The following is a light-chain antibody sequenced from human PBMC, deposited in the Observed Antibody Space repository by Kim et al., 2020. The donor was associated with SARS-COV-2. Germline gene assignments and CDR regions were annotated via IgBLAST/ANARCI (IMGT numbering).Light chain of an antibody. CDR2: GAS. Sequence: EIVMTQSPAILSVSPGERATLSCRASQSVSSHLAWYQQRPGQPPRLLIYGASTRATGIPARFSGSGSGTEFTLTISSLQSEDFAIYFCQQYSDWPPGYTFGQGTKVDIK. CDR1: QSVSSH. V-gene: IGKV3-15*01. J-gene: IGKJ2*01. CDR3: QQYSDWPPGYT.